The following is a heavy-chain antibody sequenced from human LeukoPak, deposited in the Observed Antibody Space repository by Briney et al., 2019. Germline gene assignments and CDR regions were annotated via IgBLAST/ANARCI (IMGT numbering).Heavy chain of an antibody. CDR3: AKDIGFTMMGGMDV. Sequence: PGGSLRLSCAASGFTFSSYAMSWVRQAPGKGLEWVSAISGSGGSTYYADSVKGRFTISRDNSKNTLYLQMNSLRAEDTALYYCAKDIGFTMMGGMDVWGQGTTVTVSS. V-gene: IGHV3-23*01. J-gene: IGHJ6*02. D-gene: IGHD3-22*01. CDR2: ISGSGGST. CDR1: GFTFSSYA.